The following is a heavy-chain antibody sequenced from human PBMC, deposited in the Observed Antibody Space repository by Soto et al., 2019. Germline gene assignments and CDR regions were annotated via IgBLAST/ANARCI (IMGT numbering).Heavy chain of an antibody. CDR2: ISGSGGST. CDR1: GFTFSSYA. V-gene: IGHV3-23*01. D-gene: IGHD3-10*01. CDR3: AKDPAMARDIDY. Sequence: EVQLLESGGGLVQPGGSLRLSCAASGFTFSSYAMSWVRQAPGKGLEWVSAISGSGGSTYYADSVKGRFTISRDNSKNTLYLQMNSLRAEDTAVYYRAKDPAMARDIDYWGQGTLVTVSS. J-gene: IGHJ4*02.